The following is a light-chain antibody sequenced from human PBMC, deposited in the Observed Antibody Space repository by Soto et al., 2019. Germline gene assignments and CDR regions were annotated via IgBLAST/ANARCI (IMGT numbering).Light chain of an antibody. CDR3: QQRYNWPLT. CDR1: QRVSSN. V-gene: IGKV3-11*01. Sequence: EIVLAQSPGSLSLSPGVRATLSCRASQRVSSNLVWYQQKPGQAPRLLIYDASNRATGIPARFSGSGSGTDFTLTINSLEPEDFAVYYCQQRYNWPLTFGGGTKVEIK. J-gene: IGKJ4*01. CDR2: DAS.